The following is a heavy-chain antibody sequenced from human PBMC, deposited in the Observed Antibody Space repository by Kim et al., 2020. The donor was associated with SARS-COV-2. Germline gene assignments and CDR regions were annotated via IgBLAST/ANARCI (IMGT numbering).Heavy chain of an antibody. CDR2: ISGSGGST. CDR3: AKTSSGWPSSAPSLDY. Sequence: GGSLRLSCAASGFTFSSYAMSWVRQTPGKGLEWVSAISGSGGSTYYADSVKGRFTISRDNSKNTLYLQMNSLRAEDTAVYYCAKTSSGWPSSAPSLDYWGQGTLVTVSS. CDR1: GFTFSSYA. V-gene: IGHV3-23*01. D-gene: IGHD6-19*01. J-gene: IGHJ4*02.